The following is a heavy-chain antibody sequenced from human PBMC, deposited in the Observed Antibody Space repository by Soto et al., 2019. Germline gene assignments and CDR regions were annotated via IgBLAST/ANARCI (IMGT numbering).Heavy chain of an antibody. D-gene: IGHD3-10*01. CDR3: VRGLDGSGSYYTDY. Sequence: GASVKVSCKASGYMFISYGINWVRQAPGQGLEWMGWIRPYNGNTNYAQKFQGRVTMTTDTSTSTAYMEMRSLRSDDTAVYYCVRGLDGSGSYYTDYWGPGTLVTVSS. CDR1: GYMFISYG. CDR2: IRPYNGNT. J-gene: IGHJ4*02. V-gene: IGHV1-18*01.